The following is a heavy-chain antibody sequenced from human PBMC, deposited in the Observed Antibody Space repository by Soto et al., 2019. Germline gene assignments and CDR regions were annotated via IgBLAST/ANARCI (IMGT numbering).Heavy chain of an antibody. CDR1: GDSISSSNYH. CDR3: ARHRGPTGPNY. V-gene: IGHV4-39*01. CDR2: VYYSGST. D-gene: IGHD3-10*01. Sequence: SETLSLTCTVSGDSISSSNYHWGWIRQPPGKGLEWIGSVYYSGSTYYNPSLKSRVTIPIDASKNQFSLNLNSVTATDTAVYYCARHRGPTGPNYWGQGTLVTVSS. J-gene: IGHJ4*02.